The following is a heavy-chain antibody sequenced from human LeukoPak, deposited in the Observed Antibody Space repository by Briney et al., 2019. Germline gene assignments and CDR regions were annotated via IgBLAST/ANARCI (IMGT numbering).Heavy chain of an antibody. CDR1: GFTFSSYS. CDR2: ISSSSSYI. CDR3: ARAEPYSSSWYYFDY. D-gene: IGHD6-13*01. Sequence: GGSLRLSCAASGFTFSSYSMNWVRQAPGKGLEWVSSISSSSSYIYYADSVKGRFTISRDNAKNSPYLQKNSLRAEDTAVYYCARAEPYSSSWYYFDYWGQGTLVTVSS. V-gene: IGHV3-21*01. J-gene: IGHJ4*02.